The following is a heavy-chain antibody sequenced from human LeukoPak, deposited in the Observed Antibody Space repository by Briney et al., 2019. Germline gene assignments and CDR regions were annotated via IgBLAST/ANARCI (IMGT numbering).Heavy chain of an antibody. D-gene: IGHD3-22*01. CDR1: GGTFSSYA. CDR3: ARGYYYDSSGYPY. Sequence: ASVKVSCKASGGTFSSYAISWVRQAPGQGLEWMGRIIPILGIANYAQKFQGRVTITADKSTSTAYMELSSLRSEDTAVYYCARGYYYDSSGYPYWGQGTLVTVSS. V-gene: IGHV1-69*04. J-gene: IGHJ4*02. CDR2: IIPILGIA.